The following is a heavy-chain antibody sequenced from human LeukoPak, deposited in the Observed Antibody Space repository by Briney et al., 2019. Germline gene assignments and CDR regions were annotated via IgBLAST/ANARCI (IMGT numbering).Heavy chain of an antibody. J-gene: IGHJ4*02. CDR1: GFTFSNYW. D-gene: IGHD2-15*01. CDR3: ARTRSGEGY. V-gene: IGHV3-7*04. CDR2: IKQDGSEI. Sequence: GWALRLSCAASGFTFSNYWMSWVRRAPGKGLEWVASIKQDGSEIYYVDSVKGRFTISRDNAKNSLCLQMNTLRAEDTAVYYCARTRSGEGYWGQGTLVTVSS.